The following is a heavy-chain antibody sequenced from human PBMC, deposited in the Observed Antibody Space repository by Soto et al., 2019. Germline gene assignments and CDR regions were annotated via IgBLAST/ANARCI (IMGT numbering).Heavy chain of an antibody. Sequence: TLSLTCTVSGGSISSSNSYWGWLRQPPGKGLEWIGSIYHGGNTYYNPSLKSRVTISVDTSKKQLSLKLSSVTAADTAVYYCARGGITIFGVVLDYYGMDVWGQGTTVTVSS. CDR3: ARGGITIFGVVLDYYGMDV. J-gene: IGHJ6*02. CDR2: IYHGGNT. CDR1: GGSISSSNSY. D-gene: IGHD3-3*01. V-gene: IGHV4-39*07.